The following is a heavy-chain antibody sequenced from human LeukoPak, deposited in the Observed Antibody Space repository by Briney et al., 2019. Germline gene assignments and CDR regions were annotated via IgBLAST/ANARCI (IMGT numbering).Heavy chain of an antibody. V-gene: IGHV4-4*02. J-gene: IGHJ4*02. D-gene: IGHD1-14*01. Sequence: SETLSLTCTVSPDSTTSNFWSWVRQPPGKGLEWIGEIHRSGSTNYNPSLQSRVTISIDRSKNQIALELSSVAAADTAVYYCAREIVGGFNPGAYWGQGTLVTVSS. CDR3: AREIVGGFNPGAY. CDR1: PDSTTSNF. CDR2: IHRSGST.